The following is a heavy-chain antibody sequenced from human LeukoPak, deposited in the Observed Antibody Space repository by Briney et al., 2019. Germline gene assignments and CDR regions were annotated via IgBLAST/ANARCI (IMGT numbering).Heavy chain of an antibody. CDR3: ARTSSSGLVGGYYFDY. J-gene: IGHJ4*02. Sequence: PSETLSLTCTVSGYSISSGYYWGWIRQPPGKGLEWTGSIDHSGSTYYNPSLKSRITISVDTSKNQFSLKLSSVTAADTAVYYCARTSSSGLVGGYYFDYWGQGTLVTVSS. V-gene: IGHV4-38-2*02. CDR1: GYSISSGYY. D-gene: IGHD6-19*01. CDR2: IDHSGST.